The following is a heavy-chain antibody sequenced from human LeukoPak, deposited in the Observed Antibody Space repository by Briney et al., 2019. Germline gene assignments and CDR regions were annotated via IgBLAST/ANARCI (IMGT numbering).Heavy chain of an antibody. CDR2: ISWNSGSI. Sequence: PGRSLRLSCAASGFTFDDYAMHWVRQAPGKGLEWVSGISWNSGSIGYADSVKGRFTISRDNAKNSLYLQMNSLRAEGTALYYCAKGGYYYDSSGYYAQYFQHWGQGTLVTVSS. D-gene: IGHD3-22*01. CDR3: AKGGYYYDSSGYYAQYFQH. CDR1: GFTFDDYA. V-gene: IGHV3-9*01. J-gene: IGHJ1*01.